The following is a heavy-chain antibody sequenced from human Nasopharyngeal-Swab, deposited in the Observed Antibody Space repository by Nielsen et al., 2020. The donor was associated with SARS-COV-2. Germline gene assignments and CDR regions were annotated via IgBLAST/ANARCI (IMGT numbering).Heavy chain of an antibody. J-gene: IGHJ5*02. V-gene: IGHV4-34*01. CDR3: ARGRIGGVIGNWFDP. Sequence: WIRQPPGKGLEWIGEINHSGSTNYNPSLESRVTISVDTSKNQFSLKLSSVTAADTAVYYCARGRIGGVIGNWFDPWGQGTLVTVSS. CDR2: INHSGST. D-gene: IGHD3-16*02.